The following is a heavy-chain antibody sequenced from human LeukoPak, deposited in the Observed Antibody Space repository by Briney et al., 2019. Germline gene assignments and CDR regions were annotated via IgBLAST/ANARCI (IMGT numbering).Heavy chain of an antibody. CDR2: INPNSGGT. J-gene: IGHJ4*02. V-gene: IGHV1-2*02. CDR3: ARDRQEWEPFDY. D-gene: IGHD1-26*01. CDR1: GYTFTGYF. Sequence: ASVKVSCKACGYTFTGYFMHWLGQAPGQGLDGMGWINPNSGGTNYAQKFQGRVTMTRDTSISTAYMELSRLRSDDTAVYYCARDRQEWEPFDYWGQGTLVTVSS.